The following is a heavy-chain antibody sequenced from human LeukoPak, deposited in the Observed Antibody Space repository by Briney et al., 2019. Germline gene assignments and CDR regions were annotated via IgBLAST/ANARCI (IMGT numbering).Heavy chain of an antibody. J-gene: IGHJ4*02. CDR1: GFSFSSYA. D-gene: IGHD4-17*01. V-gene: IGHV3-33*06. CDR3: AKSGPDFGDLPSEYYFDF. Sequence: AGGSLRLSCAASGFSFSSYAMHWVRQAPGKGLEWVSAIWYDGSNKFYADSVKGRFTISRDSSKNTLFLQMNGLRAEDTAVYYFAKSGPDFGDLPSEYYFDFWGQGTLVTVSS. CDR2: IWYDGSNK.